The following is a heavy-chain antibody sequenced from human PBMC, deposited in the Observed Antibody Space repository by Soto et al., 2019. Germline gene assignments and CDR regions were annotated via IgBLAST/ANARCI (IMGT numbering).Heavy chain of an antibody. CDR1: GFTFSSYA. CDR3: AKDSPYSASYKEDGFDI. Sequence: GGSLRLSCEVSGFTFSSYAMSWVRQAPGRGLEWVSSISGSGGSTYHADSVNGRFTISRDNSKNTVFLQMNSLRADDTAVYYCAKDSPYSASYKEDGFDIWGQGSLVTVSS. CDR2: ISGSGGST. J-gene: IGHJ3*02. D-gene: IGHD1-26*01. V-gene: IGHV3-23*01.